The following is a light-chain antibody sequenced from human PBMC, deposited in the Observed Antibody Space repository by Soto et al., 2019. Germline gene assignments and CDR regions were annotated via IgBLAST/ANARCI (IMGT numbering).Light chain of an antibody. Sequence: DIQMTQSPSSLSASVGDRVAITCRAGQSISNFLNWYQQKPGTAPKLLIYAASRLQSDVPSRFSGSGCGTAFTLTMHSLQPEADATSYCQQSNSSPCTFSQGTKLEL. CDR1: QSISNF. V-gene: IGKV1-39*01. J-gene: IGKJ2*02. CDR3: QQSNSSPCT. CDR2: AAS.